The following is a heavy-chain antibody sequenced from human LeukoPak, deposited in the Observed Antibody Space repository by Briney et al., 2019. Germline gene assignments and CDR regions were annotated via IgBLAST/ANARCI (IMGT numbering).Heavy chain of an antibody. CDR1: GGSFSGYY. V-gene: IGHV4-34*01. D-gene: IGHD1-1*01. Sequence: PSETLSLTCAVYGGSFSGYYWSWIRQPPGKGREWIGEINHSGSTNYNPSLKSRVTISVDTSKNQFSLKLSSVTAAYTAVYYCARGPRLSEVNGNEKGYYYYYMDVWGKGPRSPSP. J-gene: IGHJ6*03. CDR2: INHSGST. CDR3: ARGPRLSEVNGNEKGYYYYYMDV.